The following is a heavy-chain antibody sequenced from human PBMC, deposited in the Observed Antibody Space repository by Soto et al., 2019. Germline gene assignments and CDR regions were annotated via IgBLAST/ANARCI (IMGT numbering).Heavy chain of an antibody. CDR3: ARENPYYDSSGYAFDI. CDR1: GYTFTSYG. Sequence: GASVKVSCKASGYTFTSYGISWVRQAPGQGLEWMGWISAYNGNTNYAQKLQGRVTMTTDTSTSTAYMELRSLRSDDTAVYYCARENPYYDSSGYAFDIWGQGTMVTVSS. J-gene: IGHJ3*02. D-gene: IGHD3-22*01. CDR2: ISAYNGNT. V-gene: IGHV1-18*01.